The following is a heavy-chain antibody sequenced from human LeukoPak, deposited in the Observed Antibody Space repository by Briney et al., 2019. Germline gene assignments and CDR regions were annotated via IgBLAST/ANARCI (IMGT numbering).Heavy chain of an antibody. CDR1: GGSISSYC. CDR2: ISYSGNT. Sequence: PSETLSLTCTVSGGSISSYCWSWIRQPPGKGLEWIGYISYSGNTNYNPSLKSRVTISADTSKNQFSLKMSSVTAADTAVYFCARLRNWAWDFDSWGQGTLVTVSS. V-gene: IGHV4-59*01. CDR3: ARLRNWAWDFDS. D-gene: IGHD7-27*01. J-gene: IGHJ4*02.